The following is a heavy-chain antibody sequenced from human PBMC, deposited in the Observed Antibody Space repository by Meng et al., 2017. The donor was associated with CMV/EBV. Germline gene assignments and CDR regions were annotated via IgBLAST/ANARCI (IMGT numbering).Heavy chain of an antibody. J-gene: IGHJ4*02. CDR2: INTNTGNP. D-gene: IGHD4-17*01. V-gene: IGHV7-4-1*01. Sequence: ASVKVSCKASGYTFTSYAMNWVRQAPGQGLEWMGWINTNTGNPTYAQGFTGRFVFSLDTSVSTAYLQICSLKAEDTAVYYCAKDPQSGFNTVTTGEWGQGTLVTVSS. CDR3: AKDPQSGFNTVTTGE. CDR1: GYTFTSYA.